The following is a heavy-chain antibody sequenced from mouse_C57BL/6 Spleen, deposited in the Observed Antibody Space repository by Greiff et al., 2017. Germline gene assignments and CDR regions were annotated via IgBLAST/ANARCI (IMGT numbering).Heavy chain of an antibody. Sequence: QVHVKQSGPELVKPGASVKISCKASGYAFSSSWMNWVKQRPGKGLEWIGRIYPGDGDTNYNGKFKGKATLTADKSSSTAYMQLSSLTSEDSAVYFCARGRDGYDGTFADWGQGTLVTVSA. V-gene: IGHV1-82*01. J-gene: IGHJ3*01. CDR1: GYAFSSSW. D-gene: IGHD2-2*01. CDR3: ARGRDGYDGTFAD. CDR2: IYPGDGDT.